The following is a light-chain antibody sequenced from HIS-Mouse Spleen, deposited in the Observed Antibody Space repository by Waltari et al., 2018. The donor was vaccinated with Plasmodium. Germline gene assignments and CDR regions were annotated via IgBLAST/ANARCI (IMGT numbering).Light chain of an antibody. Sequence: SYALTQPPSVSVSPGQTARITCSGHALPKKYAYWYQQKSGQAPVLVIYEDSKRPSGIPERFSGSSSGTMATLTISGAQVEDEADYYCYSTDSSGNHRVFGGGTKLTVL. V-gene: IGLV3-10*01. CDR1: ALPKKY. CDR3: YSTDSSGNHRV. CDR2: EDS. J-gene: IGLJ3*02.